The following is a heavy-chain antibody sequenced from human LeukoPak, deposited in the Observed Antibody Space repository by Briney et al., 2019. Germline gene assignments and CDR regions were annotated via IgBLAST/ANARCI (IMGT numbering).Heavy chain of an antibody. Sequence: SETLSLTCAVSGDSITAGDPSWSWIRQPPGKGLEWIGDIYQSGRTFFNPSLKSRVTISVDTSKNQFSLKLSSVTAADTAVYYCARRPPVDYWGQGTLVTVSS. CDR1: GDSITAGDPS. V-gene: IGHV4-30-2*01. J-gene: IGHJ4*02. CDR2: IYQSGRT. CDR3: ARRPPVDY.